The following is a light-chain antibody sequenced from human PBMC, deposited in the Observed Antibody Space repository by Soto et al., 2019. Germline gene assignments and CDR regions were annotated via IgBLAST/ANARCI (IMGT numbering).Light chain of an antibody. CDR3: QQHDSWPRT. J-gene: IGKJ1*01. Sequence: EIVLPQSPCTLSLSPGERSTLSCMASQSVSSSYLAWYQQRPGQAPRLLIHGASTRATGVPAKVSGSGSGTEFTLTISSLQSEDFAVYYCQQHDSWPRTFGQGTKVDVK. CDR2: GAS. CDR1: QSVSSSY. V-gene: IGKV3-15*01.